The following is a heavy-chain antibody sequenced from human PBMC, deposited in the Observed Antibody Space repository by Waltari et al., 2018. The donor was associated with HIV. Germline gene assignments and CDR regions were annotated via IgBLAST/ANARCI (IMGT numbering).Heavy chain of an antibody. J-gene: IGHJ6*02. Sequence: EVQLVVSGGVLVKPGGSLRLSCVVSGFTFSTAWMNWVRQAPGKGLEWIGRIKSKADGGTTNYTAPINGRFTISRDDSRNTLYLQMNNLQIEDTAVYFCTTPCPSTPSQYGVDVWGQGTTVTVSS. CDR3: TTPCPSTPSQYGVDV. CDR1: GFTFSTAW. CDR2: IKSKADGGTT. V-gene: IGHV3-15*01. D-gene: IGHD2-15*01.